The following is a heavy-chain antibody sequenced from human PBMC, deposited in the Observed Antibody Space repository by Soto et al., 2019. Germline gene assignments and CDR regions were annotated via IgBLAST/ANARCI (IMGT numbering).Heavy chain of an antibody. V-gene: IGHV4-31*03. CDR3: ARGYDSRAAAPLDY. CDR1: GGSISSGGYY. D-gene: IGHD3-22*01. J-gene: IGHJ4*02. Sequence: SETLSLTCTVSGGSISSGGYYWSWIRQHPGKGLEWIGYIYYSGSTYYNPSLKSRVTISVDTSKNQFSLKLSSVTAADTAGYYCARGYDSRAAAPLDYWGQEILVTVSS. CDR2: IYYSGST.